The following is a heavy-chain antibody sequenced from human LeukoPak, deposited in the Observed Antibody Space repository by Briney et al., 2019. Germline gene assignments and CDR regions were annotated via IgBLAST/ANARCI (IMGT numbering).Heavy chain of an antibody. CDR2: ITDTGST. D-gene: IGHD3-10*01. V-gene: IGHV4-34*01. CDR1: GGSFSGYS. J-gene: IGHJ5*02. CDR3: ARAYVTVVRGSWFDP. Sequence: SETLSLTCAVFGGSFSGYSWTWIRQPPGKGLEWIGEITDTGSTNYIRSLTSRLTISLDTSQNQLSLTLRSVTAADTAVYYCARAYVTVVRGSWFDPWGQGTLVTVSS.